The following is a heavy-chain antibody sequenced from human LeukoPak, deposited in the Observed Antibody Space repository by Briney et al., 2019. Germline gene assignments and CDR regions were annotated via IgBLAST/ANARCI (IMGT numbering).Heavy chain of an antibody. CDR1: GFTFSNYG. J-gene: IGHJ4*02. Sequence: GGSLRLSCAASGFTFSNYGMHWVRQAPGKGLEWVAVILSDGSQEFYADAVKGRITISRDNSKNTLYLQMNSLRAEDTAVYYCAKDEVGAADYWGQGTLVTVSS. CDR3: AKDEVGAADY. CDR2: ILSDGSQE. V-gene: IGHV3-30*02. D-gene: IGHD1-26*01.